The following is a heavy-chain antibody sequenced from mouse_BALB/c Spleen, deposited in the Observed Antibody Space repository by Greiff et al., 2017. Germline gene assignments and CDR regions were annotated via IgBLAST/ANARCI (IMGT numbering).Heavy chain of an antibody. V-gene: IGHV2-6-4*01. CDR1: GFSLSRYS. D-gene: IGHD1-2*01. CDR3: ARNLDTTATFGFAY. CDR2: IWGGGST. J-gene: IGHJ3*01. Sequence: VMLVESGPGLVAPSQSLSITCTVSGFSLSRYSVHWVRQPPGKGLEWLGMIWGGGSTDYNSALKSRLSISKDNSKSQVFLKMNSLQTDDTAMYYCARNLDTTATFGFAYWGQGTLVTVSA.